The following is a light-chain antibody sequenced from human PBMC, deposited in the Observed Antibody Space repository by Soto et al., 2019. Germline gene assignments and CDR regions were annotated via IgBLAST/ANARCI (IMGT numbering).Light chain of an antibody. J-gene: IGLJ2*01. CDR1: SSDVGSYNL. Sequence: QSVLTQPASVSGSPGQSITISCTGTSSDVGSYNLVSWYQQHPGKAPKLMIYEVSKRPSGVSNRFSGSKSGNTASLTISGLQAEDDADDYGCSYAGSSTSGVVFGGGTKLTVL. V-gene: IGLV2-23*02. CDR3: CSYAGSSTSGVV. CDR2: EVS.